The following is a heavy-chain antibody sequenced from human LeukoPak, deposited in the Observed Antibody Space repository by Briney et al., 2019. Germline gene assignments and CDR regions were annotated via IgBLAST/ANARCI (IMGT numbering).Heavy chain of an antibody. Sequence: ASVKVSCKASGYTFTSYDINWVRPATGQGLEWMGWMNPNSGNTGYAQKFQGRVTMIRNTAISTAYMELSSLRSEDTAVYYCARGQRGDYVRAGFDYWGQGTLVTVSS. CDR2: MNPNSGNT. CDR3: ARGQRGDYVRAGFDY. V-gene: IGHV1-8*01. D-gene: IGHD4-17*01. J-gene: IGHJ4*02. CDR1: GYTFTSYD.